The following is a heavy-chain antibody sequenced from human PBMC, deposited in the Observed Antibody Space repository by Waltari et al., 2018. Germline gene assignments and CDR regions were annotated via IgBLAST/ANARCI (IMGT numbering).Heavy chain of an antibody. Sequence: EVQLVESGGGLVQPGGSLRLSCAASGFTFSSYAMSWVRQAPGKGLEWVSAIRGSGGSTYYADSVKGRFTISRDNSKNTLYLQMNSLRAEDTAVYYCAHSSSASLDYFDYWGQGTLVTVSS. CDR3: AHSSSASLDYFDY. J-gene: IGHJ4*02. D-gene: IGHD6-6*01. CDR2: IRGSGGST. V-gene: IGHV3-23*04. CDR1: GFTFSSYA.